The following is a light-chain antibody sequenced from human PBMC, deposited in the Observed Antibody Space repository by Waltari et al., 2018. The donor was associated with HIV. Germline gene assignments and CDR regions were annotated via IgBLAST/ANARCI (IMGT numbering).Light chain of an antibody. J-gene: IGKJ1*01. Sequence: DIQMSQSPSSLSASVGDRVTITCRASQSITRDINWYQQKPGKAPKLLIYAASSLQSGVPSRFSGSGSETDFTLTITSLQPEDCATYFCQQSYSSPQTFGQGTKVEIK. CDR2: AAS. CDR3: QQSYSSPQT. CDR1: QSITRD. V-gene: IGKV1-39*01.